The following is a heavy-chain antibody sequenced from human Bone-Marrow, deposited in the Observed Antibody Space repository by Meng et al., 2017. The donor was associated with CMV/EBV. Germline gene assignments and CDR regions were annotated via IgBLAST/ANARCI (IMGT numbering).Heavy chain of an antibody. V-gene: IGHV5-51*01. CDR1: GYRFTNFW. J-gene: IGHJ6*01. CDR2: IYPGDSDT. CDR3: ARHTGLYGMDF. Sequence: GESLKISCKGSGYRFTNFWIGWVRQMPGKGLEWMGIIYPGDSDTRFSPSFQGQVTISADKSINTAYLQWSSLKASDTAMYYCARHTGLYGMDFWGQGTTVTVSS.